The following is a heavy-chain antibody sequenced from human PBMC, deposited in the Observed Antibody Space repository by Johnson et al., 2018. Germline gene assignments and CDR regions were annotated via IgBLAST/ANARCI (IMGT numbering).Heavy chain of an antibody. J-gene: IGHJ4*02. D-gene: IGHD6-13*01. Sequence: QVQLVQSGGGVVLPGKSLRLSCAASGFTFSTSTMHWVRQAPGKGLEWVAVISYDGNSKYYADSVKGRFTISRDNSQNTLFLQMNSLRAEDTAVYYCVRGKIAKAGKFDYWGQGTLVTVSS. CDR3: VRGKIAKAGKFDY. CDR1: GFTFSTST. CDR2: ISYDGNSK. V-gene: IGHV3-30-3*01.